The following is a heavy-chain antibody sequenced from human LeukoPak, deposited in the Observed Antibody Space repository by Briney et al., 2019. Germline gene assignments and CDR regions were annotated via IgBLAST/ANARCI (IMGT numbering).Heavy chain of an antibody. CDR1: GGSISSGSYY. Sequence: SQTLSLTCTVSGGSISSGSYYWSWIRQPAGKGLEWIGRIYTSGSTNYNPSLKSRVTISVDTSKNQFSPKLSSVTAADTAVYYCARESGYCSSTSCWIWGQGTLVTVSS. J-gene: IGHJ4*02. CDR2: IYTSGST. V-gene: IGHV4-61*02. D-gene: IGHD2-2*03. CDR3: ARESGYCSSTSCWI.